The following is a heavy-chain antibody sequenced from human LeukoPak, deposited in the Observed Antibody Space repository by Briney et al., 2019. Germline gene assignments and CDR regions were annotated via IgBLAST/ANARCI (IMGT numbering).Heavy chain of an antibody. CDR2: ISAYNGNT. CDR3: ARANGELHYYYMDV. J-gene: IGHJ6*03. V-gene: IGHV1-18*01. CDR1: GYTFTSYG. D-gene: IGHD3-10*01. Sequence: GASVKASCKAAGYTFTSYGISWVRQAPGQGLEWMGWISAYNGNTNYAQKLQGRVTMTTDTSTSTAYMELRSLRSDDTAVYYCARANGELHYYYMDVWGKGTTVTISS.